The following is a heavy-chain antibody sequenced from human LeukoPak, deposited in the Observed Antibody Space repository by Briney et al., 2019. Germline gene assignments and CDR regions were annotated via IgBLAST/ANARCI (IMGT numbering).Heavy chain of an antibody. CDR3: ARGRYYYDSSGYYEEHNFDY. V-gene: IGHV1-69*05. CDR2: IIPIFGTA. D-gene: IGHD3-22*01. Sequence: SVKVSCKASGGTFSSYAISWVRQAPGQGLEWMGRIIPIFGTATYAQKFQGRVTITTDESTSTAYMELSSLRSEDTAVYYCARGRYYYDSSGYYEEHNFDYWGQGTLVTVSS. J-gene: IGHJ4*02. CDR1: GGTFSSYA.